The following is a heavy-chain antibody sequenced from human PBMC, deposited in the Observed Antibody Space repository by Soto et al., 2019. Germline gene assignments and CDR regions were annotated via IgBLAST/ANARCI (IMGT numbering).Heavy chain of an antibody. CDR1: GASFSDSY. J-gene: IGHJ5*02. CDR3: ARSNTAFDP. V-gene: IGHV4-34*01. Sequence: PSETLSLTCAVYGASFSDSYWTWVRQPPGKGLEWIGEINHSGTTNYNPSLKSRVTISVDTSKNQFSLKLTSVTAAVTAVYYCARSNTAFDPWGHGTLVTVSS. CDR2: INHSGTT. D-gene: IGHD4-4*01.